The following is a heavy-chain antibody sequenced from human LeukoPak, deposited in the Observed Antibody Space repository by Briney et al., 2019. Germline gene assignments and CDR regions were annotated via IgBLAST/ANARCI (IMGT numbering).Heavy chain of an antibody. J-gene: IGHJ4*02. CDR2: IYTSGST. D-gene: IGHD3-22*01. CDR1: GGSNSSYY. V-gene: IGHV4-4*07. Sequence: SETLSLTCTVSGGSNSSYYWSWIRQPAGKGLEWIGRIYTSGSTNYNPSLKSRVTMSVDTSKNQFSLKLSSVTAADTAVYYCARDRDSSGYYDYWGQGTLVTVSS. CDR3: ARDRDSSGYYDY.